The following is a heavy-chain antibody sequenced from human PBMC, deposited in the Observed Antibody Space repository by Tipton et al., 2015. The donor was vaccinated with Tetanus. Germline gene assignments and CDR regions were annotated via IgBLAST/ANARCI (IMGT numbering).Heavy chain of an antibody. V-gene: IGHV4-31*03. CDR1: GGSISSGGYY. CDR2: IYYSGST. Sequence: TLSLTCTVSGGSISSGGYYWSWIRQHLGKGLEWIGYIYYSGSTYYNPSLKSRVTTSVDTSKNQFSLKLSSVTAADTAVYYCARDRYYDILTGYYGVGVDRLYGMDVWGQGTTVTVSS. CDR3: ARDRYYDILTGYYGVGVDRLYGMDV. J-gene: IGHJ6*02. D-gene: IGHD3-9*01.